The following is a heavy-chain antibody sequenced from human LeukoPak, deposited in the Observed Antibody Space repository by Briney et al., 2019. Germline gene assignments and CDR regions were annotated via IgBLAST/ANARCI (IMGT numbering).Heavy chain of an antibody. CDR1: GYTLTELS. CDR2: FDPEDGET. D-gene: IGHD3-10*01. CDR3: ATASEVVLGKLNPKYNWFDP. J-gene: IGHJ5*02. V-gene: IGHV1-24*01. Sequence: GASVKVSCKVSGYTLTELSMHWVRQAPGKGLEWMGGFDPEDGETIYAQKFQGRVTMTEDTSTDTAYMELSSLRSEDTAVYYCATASEVVLGKLNPKYNWFDPWGQGTLVTVSS.